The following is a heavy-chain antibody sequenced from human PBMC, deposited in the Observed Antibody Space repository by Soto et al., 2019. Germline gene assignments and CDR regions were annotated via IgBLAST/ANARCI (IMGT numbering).Heavy chain of an antibody. Sequence: GASVKVSCKASGGTFSSYAISWVRQAPGQGLEWMGGIIPIFGTANHAQKFQGRVTITADESTSTAYMELSSLRSEDTAVYYCARDQITMVRGVTVYYYYYGMDVWGQGTTVTVSS. V-gene: IGHV1-69*13. D-gene: IGHD3-10*01. J-gene: IGHJ6*02. CDR2: IIPIFGTA. CDR1: GGTFSSYA. CDR3: ARDQITMVRGVTVYYYYYGMDV.